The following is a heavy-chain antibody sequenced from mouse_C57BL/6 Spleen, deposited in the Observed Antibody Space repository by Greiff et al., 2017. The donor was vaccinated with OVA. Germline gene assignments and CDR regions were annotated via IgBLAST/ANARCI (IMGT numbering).Heavy chain of an antibody. CDR2: IYPGDGDT. V-gene: IGHV1-80*01. D-gene: IGHD1-1*01. J-gene: IGHJ3*01. CDR3: ARPFITTGGAWFAD. Sequence: QVQLQQSGAELVKPGASVKISCKASGYAFSGYWMNWVKQRPGKGLEWIGQIYPGDGDTNYNGKFKGKATLTADKSSSTAYMQLSSLTSEDSAVYFCARPFITTGGAWFADWGQGTLVTVSA. CDR1: GYAFSGYW.